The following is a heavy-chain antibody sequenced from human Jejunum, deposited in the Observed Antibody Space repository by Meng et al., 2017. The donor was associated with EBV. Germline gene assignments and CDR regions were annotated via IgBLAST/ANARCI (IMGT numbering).Heavy chain of an antibody. V-gene: IGHV4-59*01. J-gene: IGHJ4*02. CDR1: GASISDYN. D-gene: IGHD3-10*01. CDR2: VFNRGSS. CDR3: ARDRGTAREFDI. Sequence: QGQLQGSGPGLVKPSETLSLTCAVSGASISDYNWSWIRQSPGKGLEWIGFVFNRGSSNYNPSLRSRVAMSLDTSRNKFSLKLNSVTAADTAVYYCARDRGTAREFDIWGQGTLVTVSS.